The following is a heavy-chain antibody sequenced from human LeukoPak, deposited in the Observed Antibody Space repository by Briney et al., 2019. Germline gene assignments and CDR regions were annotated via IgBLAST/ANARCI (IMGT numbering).Heavy chain of an antibody. CDR3: ASQPAAADVDY. V-gene: IGHV3-7*03. CDR1: RFTFSNYW. CDR2: INQDGTKK. D-gene: IGHD2-2*01. Sequence: GGSLRLSCAASRFTFSNYWMTWVRQAPGKGLEWVANINQDGTKKSYVDSVKGRFTISRDNAKNSLYLQMNSLSADDTGVYYCASQPAAADVDYWGQGAPVTVSS. J-gene: IGHJ4*02.